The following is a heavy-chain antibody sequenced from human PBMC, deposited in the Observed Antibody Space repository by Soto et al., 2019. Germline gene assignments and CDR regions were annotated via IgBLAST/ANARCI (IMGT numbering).Heavy chain of an antibody. Sequence: DVQLLESGGGLVQPGGSLTLSCTASKFTFSDYAMSWVRQAPGKGLEWVSSIGGGGADTYYADSVKGRFTISRDNSKNTLYLRMNSLSDDDTAVYYCAKDAVPSSWKWDWFDSWGQGDLVTVS. J-gene: IGHJ5*01. CDR1: KFTFSDYA. V-gene: IGHV3-23*01. CDR3: AKDAVPSSWKWDWFDS. CDR2: IGGGGADT. D-gene: IGHD1-26*01.